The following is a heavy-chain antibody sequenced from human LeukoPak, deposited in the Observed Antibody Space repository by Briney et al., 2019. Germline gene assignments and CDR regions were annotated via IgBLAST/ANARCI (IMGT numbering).Heavy chain of an antibody. D-gene: IGHD6-19*01. CDR2: IYYTGNT. V-gene: IGHV4-39*06. J-gene: IGHJ4*02. CDR3: ASGSGWYFDY. CDR1: GGSISSSNSY. Sequence: SETLSLTCTVSGGSISSSNSYWGWIRQPPGKGLEWIGSIYYTGNTYYNPSLKSRVTISVDTSKNQFPLKLSSVTAADTAVYYCASGSGWYFDYWGQGTLVTVSS.